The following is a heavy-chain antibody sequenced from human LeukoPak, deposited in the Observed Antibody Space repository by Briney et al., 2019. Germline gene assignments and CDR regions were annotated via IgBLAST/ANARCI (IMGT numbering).Heavy chain of an antibody. D-gene: IGHD2-15*01. CDR3: VRDCNGGSCYLSGGQFYFYGMDV. V-gene: IGHV4-30-4*01. J-gene: IGHJ6*02. CDR2: IYYTGNT. CDR1: GGFIDRGDYY. Sequence: SQTLSLTCTVSGGFIDRGDYYWGWVRQPPGKGLEWIGYIYYTGNTYFSPSLKSRVSMSIDTSTNQFSLHLTSVTAADTAIYYCVRDCNGGSCYLSGGQFYFYGMDVWGPGTTVIVSS.